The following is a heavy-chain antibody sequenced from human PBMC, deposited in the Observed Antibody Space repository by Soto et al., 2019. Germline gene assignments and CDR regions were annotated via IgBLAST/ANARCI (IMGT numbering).Heavy chain of an antibody. V-gene: IGHV4-4*07. D-gene: IGHD1-26*01. Sequence: QVQLQESGPGLVKPSETLSLTCPVSGDSVTKYYWSWIRQTAGKGLEWIGRVYMSGSTNYNPSLKSRVTMSIDTSNNHFSLDLKAVNAADTAVYYCARTVGAAYYFDFWGQGALVTVSS. CDR1: GDSVTKYY. J-gene: IGHJ4*02. CDR2: VYMSGST. CDR3: ARTVGAAYYFDF.